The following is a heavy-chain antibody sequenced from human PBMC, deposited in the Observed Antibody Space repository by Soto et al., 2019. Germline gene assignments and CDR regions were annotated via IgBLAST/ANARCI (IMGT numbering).Heavy chain of an antibody. CDR1: GYTSTGYY. J-gene: IGHJ4*02. CDR2: INPNSGGT. Sequence: ASVKVSCKASGYTSTGYYMHWVRQAPGQGLEWMGWINPNSGGTNYAQKFQGWVTMTRDTSISTAYMELSRLRSDDTAVYYCARDIGSGWYGPDYWGQGTLVTV. CDR3: ARDIGSGWYGPDY. V-gene: IGHV1-2*04. D-gene: IGHD6-19*01.